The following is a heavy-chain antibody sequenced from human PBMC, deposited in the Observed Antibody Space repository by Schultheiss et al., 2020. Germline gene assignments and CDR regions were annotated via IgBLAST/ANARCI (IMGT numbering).Heavy chain of an antibody. V-gene: IGHV3-33*01. CDR2: IWYDGSNK. Sequence: GGSLRLSCAASGFTFSSYGMHWVRQAPGKGLEWVAVIWYDGSNKYYADSVKGRFTISRDNSKNTLYLQMNSLRAEDTAVYYCARESYSYGAIRPFFDYWGQGTLVTVSS. D-gene: IGHD5-18*01. J-gene: IGHJ4*02. CDR1: GFTFSSYG. CDR3: ARESYSYGAIRPFFDY.